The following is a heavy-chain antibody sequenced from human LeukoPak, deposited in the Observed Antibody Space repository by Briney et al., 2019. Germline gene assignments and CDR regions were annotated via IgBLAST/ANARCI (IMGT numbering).Heavy chain of an antibody. CDR3: ARAEMGYQLLYDSRDYWYFDL. CDR1: GGSISSGGYY. J-gene: IGHJ2*01. CDR2: IYYSGST. D-gene: IGHD2-2*02. V-gene: IGHV4-31*03. Sequence: PSETLSLTCTVSGGSISSGGYYWSWIRQHPGKGLEWIGYIYYSGSTYYNPTLKSRVTISVDTSKNQFSLKLSSVTAADTAVYYCARAEMGYQLLYDSRDYWYFDLWGRGTLVTVSS.